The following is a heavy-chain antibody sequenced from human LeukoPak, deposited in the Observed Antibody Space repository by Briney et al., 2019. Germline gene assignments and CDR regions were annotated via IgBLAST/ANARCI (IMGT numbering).Heavy chain of an antibody. V-gene: IGHV3-23*01. J-gene: IGHJ4*02. D-gene: IGHD6-13*01. Sequence: GGSRRLSCAVSGFTFSSYAMSWVRQAPGKGLECVSIITGGGNIIYYAGSVKGRFTISRDNSKNTVYLQMNSLRAEDTAVYYCAKGSSIAAAGYFDYWGQGTLVTVSS. CDR1: GFTFSSYA. CDR3: AKGSSIAAAGYFDY. CDR2: ITGGGNII.